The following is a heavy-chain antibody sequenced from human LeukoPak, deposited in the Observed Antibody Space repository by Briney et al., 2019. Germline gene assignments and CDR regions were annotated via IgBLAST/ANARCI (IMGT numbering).Heavy chain of an antibody. CDR3: ARFLGGSYGMDV. J-gene: IGHJ6*02. D-gene: IGHD1-26*01. V-gene: IGHV3-48*02. Sequence: GGSLRLSCAASGFTFSPYSMNWVRQAPGKGLEWVSYISSSSITIFYADSVKGRFTISRDSARNSLYLQMNSLRDEDTAVYYCARFLGGSYGMDVWGQGTTVTVSS. CDR2: ISSSSITI. CDR1: GFTFSPYS.